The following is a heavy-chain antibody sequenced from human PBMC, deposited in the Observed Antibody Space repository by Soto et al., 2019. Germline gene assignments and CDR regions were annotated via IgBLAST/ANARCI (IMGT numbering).Heavy chain of an antibody. CDR2: LYDNENDRT. J-gene: IGHJ5*02. CDR3: ARHGTFWGDTPRWVDP. D-gene: IGHD2-21*01. V-gene: IGHV4-39*01. Sequence: QLQLQESGPGLVKPSETLSLTCTVSGGSIKGTGYFWAWIRQSPGKGLEWIASLYDNENDRTYYNPSLKSRVTISADTSKNQLSLRLTLVTAADTAVYFCARHGTFWGDTPRWVDPWGQGTLVTVSS. CDR1: GGSIKGTGYF.